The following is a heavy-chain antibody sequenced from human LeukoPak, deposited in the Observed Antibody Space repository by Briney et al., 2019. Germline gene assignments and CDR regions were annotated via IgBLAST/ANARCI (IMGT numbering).Heavy chain of an antibody. CDR2: ISYDGSNK. CDR1: GFTFSSYG. CDR3: AAHGVVVTDAFDI. J-gene: IGHJ3*02. V-gene: IGHV3-30*03. Sequence: GGSLRLSCAASGFTFSSYGMHWVRQAPGKGLEWVAVISYDGSNKYYADSVKGRFTISRDNSKNTLYLQMNSLRAEDTAVYYCAAHGVVVTDAFDIWGQGTMVTVSS. D-gene: IGHD2-21*02.